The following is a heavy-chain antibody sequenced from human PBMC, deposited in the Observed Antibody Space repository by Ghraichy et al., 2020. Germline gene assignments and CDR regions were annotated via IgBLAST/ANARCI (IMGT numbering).Heavy chain of an antibody. Sequence: SETLSLTCTVSGGSISGYYWSWIRQTAGKGLEWIGRIYSSGSTNYNPSLKSRVTMSIDTSMTQSSLKLNSVTAADTAVYYCARRRLTAGHSFYYSGQGTLVTFSP. V-gene: IGHV4-4*07. J-gene: IGHJ4*02. CDR2: IYSSGST. D-gene: IGHD2-21*01. CDR1: GGSISGYY. CDR3: ARRRLTAGHSFYY.